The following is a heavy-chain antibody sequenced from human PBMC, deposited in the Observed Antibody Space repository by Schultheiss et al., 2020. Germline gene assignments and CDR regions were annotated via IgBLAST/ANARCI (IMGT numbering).Heavy chain of an antibody. CDR1: GFTFSSYS. CDR3: ARAPASGYVLTYLYYFDY. Sequence: GESLRLSCAASGFTFSSYSMNWVRQAPGKGLEWVSSISSSSSYIYYADSVKGRFTISRDNAKNSLYLQMNSLRAEDTAVYYCARAPASGYVLTYLYYFDYWGQGTLVTVSS. D-gene: IGHD5-12*01. J-gene: IGHJ4*02. CDR2: ISSSSSYI. V-gene: IGHV3-21*01.